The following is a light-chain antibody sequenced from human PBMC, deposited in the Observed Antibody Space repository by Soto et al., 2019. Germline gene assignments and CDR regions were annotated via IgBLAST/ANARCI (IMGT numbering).Light chain of an antibody. Sequence: IILTQSPGTLSLSPGERATLSCRASQSISSNYLAWYQQKSGQAPRLLIYGASSRAAGIPDRFSGSGSGTDFTLTISRLEPEDFAVYYCQQFHSSLPWPFGQGPNVEI. CDR3: QQFHSSLPWP. CDR2: GAS. CDR1: QSISSNY. J-gene: IGKJ1*01. V-gene: IGKV3-20*01.